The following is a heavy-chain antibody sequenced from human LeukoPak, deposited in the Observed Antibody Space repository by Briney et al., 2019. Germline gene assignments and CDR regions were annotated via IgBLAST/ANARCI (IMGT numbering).Heavy chain of an antibody. Sequence: VASVKVSCKASGGTFSSYAISWVRQAPGQGLEWMGRIIPILGIANYAQKFQGRVTITADKSTSTAYMELSSLRSEDTAVYYCARVEDYGDGYGMDVWGQGTTVTVSS. D-gene: IGHD4-17*01. V-gene: IGHV1-69*04. J-gene: IGHJ6*02. CDR1: GGTFSSYA. CDR3: ARVEDYGDGYGMDV. CDR2: IIPILGIA.